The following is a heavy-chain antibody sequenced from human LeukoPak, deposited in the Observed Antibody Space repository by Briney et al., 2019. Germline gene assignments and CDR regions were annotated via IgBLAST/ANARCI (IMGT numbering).Heavy chain of an antibody. Sequence: GGSLRLSCAASGFTFSSYAMSWVRQAPGKGLEWVSAISGSGGSTYYAESVKGRFTISRDNSKNTLYLQMNSLRAEDTAVYYCARVAGITMIVWGYYFDYWGQGTLVTVSS. V-gene: IGHV3-23*01. CDR2: ISGSGGST. CDR1: GFTFSSYA. J-gene: IGHJ4*02. D-gene: IGHD3-22*01. CDR3: ARVAGITMIVWGYYFDY.